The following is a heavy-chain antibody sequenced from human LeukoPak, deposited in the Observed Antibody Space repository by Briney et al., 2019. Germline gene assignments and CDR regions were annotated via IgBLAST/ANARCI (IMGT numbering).Heavy chain of an antibody. CDR1: GYTFTSYG. CDR3: ARFGYSSGWYYFDY. D-gene: IGHD6-19*01. CDR2: ISAYNGNT. J-gene: IGHJ4*02. V-gene: IGHV1-18*01. Sequence: ASVKVSCKASGYTFTSYGISWVRQAPGQGLEWMGWISAYNGNTNYAQKLQGRVTMTTDTSTSTAYIELRSLRSDDTAVYYCARFGYSSGWYYFDYWGQGTLVTVSS.